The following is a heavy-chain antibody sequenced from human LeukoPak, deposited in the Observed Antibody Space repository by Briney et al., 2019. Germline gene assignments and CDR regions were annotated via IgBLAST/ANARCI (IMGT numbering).Heavy chain of an antibody. CDR1: GFTFSSYS. Sequence: GGSLRLSCAASGFTFSSYSMNWVRQAPGKGLEGVSSISSSSSYIYYADAVKGRFTISRDNDKNSLYLQMNSLRAEDTAVYYCASAVYYGSGSRDYWGRGTLVTVSS. D-gene: IGHD3-10*01. J-gene: IGHJ4*02. CDR3: ASAVYYGSGSRDY. CDR2: ISSSSSYI. V-gene: IGHV3-21*01.